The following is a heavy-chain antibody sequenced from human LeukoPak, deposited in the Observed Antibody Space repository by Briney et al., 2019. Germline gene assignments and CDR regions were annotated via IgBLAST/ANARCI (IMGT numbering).Heavy chain of an antibody. CDR2: IYPGDSDT. D-gene: IGHD2-2*01. J-gene: IGHJ4*02. CDR3: ARSRGYQLLYFDY. V-gene: IGHV5-51*01. CDR1: GYSFTSYW. Sequence: GESLKISFXGSGYSFTSYWIGWVRPMPGKGLEWMGIIYPGDSDTRYSPSFQGQVTISADKSISTAYLQWSSLKASDTAMYYCARSRGYQLLYFDYWGQGTLVTVSS.